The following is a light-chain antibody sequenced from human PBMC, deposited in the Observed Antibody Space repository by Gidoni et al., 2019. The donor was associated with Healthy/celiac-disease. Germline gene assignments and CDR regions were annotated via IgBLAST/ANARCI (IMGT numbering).Light chain of an antibody. V-gene: IGKV1-39*01. CDR3: QQSYSTLA. CDR2: AAS. J-gene: IGKJ4*01. CDR1: QSISSY. Sequence: DIQMTQSPSSLSASVGDRVTITCRASQSISSYLNWYQQKPGKAPKLLIYAASSLQSGVPSRFSGSGSGTDFTLTIHSLQPEDFATYYCQQSYSTLAFGGGTKVEIK.